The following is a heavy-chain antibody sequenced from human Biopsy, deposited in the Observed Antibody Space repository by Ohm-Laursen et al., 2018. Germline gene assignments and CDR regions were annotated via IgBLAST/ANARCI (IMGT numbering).Heavy chain of an antibody. J-gene: IGHJ6*02. V-gene: IGHV4-59*01. D-gene: IGHD2-8*02. Sequence: GTLSLTCTVSSASINLYYWSWIRQSPGKGPEWIGYINHSGHTNYNPSLKSRLTMSVDTSKNQFSLKLTSVTAADTAVYYCARDRIAYCTATSCDNFGLDVWGQGTTVTVSS. CDR2: INHSGHT. CDR1: SASINLYY. CDR3: ARDRIAYCTATSCDNFGLDV.